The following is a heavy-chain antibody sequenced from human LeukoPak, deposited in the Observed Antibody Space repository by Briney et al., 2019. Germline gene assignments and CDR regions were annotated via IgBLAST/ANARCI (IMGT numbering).Heavy chain of an antibody. CDR2: IYYSGST. CDR1: GGPIRSGGYY. V-gene: IGHV4-31*03. CDR3: ARDRPWSGGSCYCSSGMDV. D-gene: IGHD2-15*01. J-gene: IGHJ6*04. Sequence: TLSLPCTVSGGPIRSGGYYWSCIPQHPGKGRVCIGYIYYSGSTHCNPSLKSRDLISVDTDKKQFSLNQSSVTDHDTAVYYCARDRPWSGGSCYCSSGMDVWGEGTTVIVSS.